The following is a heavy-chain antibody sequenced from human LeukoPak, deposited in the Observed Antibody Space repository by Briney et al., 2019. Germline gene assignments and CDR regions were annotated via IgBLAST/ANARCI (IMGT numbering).Heavy chain of an antibody. CDR2: ISYDGSNK. V-gene: IGHV3-30-3*01. CDR3: ARDMTYYYDSSGQLDY. D-gene: IGHD3-22*01. CDR1: GFTFSNAW. J-gene: IGHJ4*02. Sequence: GGSLRLSCAASGFTFSNAWMNWVRQAPGKGLEWVAVISYDGSNKYYADSVKGRFTISRDNSKNTLYLQMNSLRAEDTAVYYCARDMTYYYDSSGQLDYWGQGTLVTVSS.